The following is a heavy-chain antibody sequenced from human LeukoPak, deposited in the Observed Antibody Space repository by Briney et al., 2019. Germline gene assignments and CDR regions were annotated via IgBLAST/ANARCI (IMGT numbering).Heavy chain of an antibody. CDR1: GGSISSSSYY. V-gene: IGHV4-39*01. CDR3: ARLGAAGLRYFDY. D-gene: IGHD3-10*01. J-gene: IGHJ4*02. Sequence: SETLSLTCTVSGGSISSSSYYWGWIRQPPGKGLEWIGSIYYSGSTYYNPPLKSQVTISVDTSKNQVSLKLTSVTAADTAVYYCARLGAAGLRYFDYWGQGTLSPSPQ. CDR2: IYYSGST.